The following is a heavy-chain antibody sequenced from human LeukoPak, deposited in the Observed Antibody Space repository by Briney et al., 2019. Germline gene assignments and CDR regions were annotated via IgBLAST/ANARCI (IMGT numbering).Heavy chain of an antibody. V-gene: IGHV6-1*01. D-gene: IGHD2-21*01. CDR1: GDSVSSNSAA. CDR3: ARSTALVGDDWVDP. CDR2: TVYRSKWYF. Sequence: SQTLSLTCAISGDSVSSNSAAWNWIRQSPSRGLEGLGRTVYRSKWYFDYAGSVQGRITINAYTSKNQFSLHLTSATPEDTAVYYCARSTALVGDDWVDPWSQGTLVTVSS. J-gene: IGHJ5*02.